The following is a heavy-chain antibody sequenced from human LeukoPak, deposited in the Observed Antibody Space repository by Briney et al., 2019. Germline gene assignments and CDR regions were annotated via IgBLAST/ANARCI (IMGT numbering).Heavy chain of an antibody. J-gene: IGHJ4*02. CDR3: ARDSSGWYY. D-gene: IGHD6-19*01. CDR2: INHSGST. CDR1: GGSFSGYY. V-gene: IGHV4-34*01. Sequence: KPSETLSLTCAVYGGSFSGYYWSWIRQPPGKGLEWIGEINHSGSTNYNPSLKSRVTISVDTSKNQFSLKLSSVTAADTAVYYCARDSSGWYYWGQGTLVTVSS.